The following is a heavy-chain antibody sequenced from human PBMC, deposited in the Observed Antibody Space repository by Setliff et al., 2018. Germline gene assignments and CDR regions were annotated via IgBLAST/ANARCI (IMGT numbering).Heavy chain of an antibody. D-gene: IGHD2-15*01. CDR2: IYPGDSDT. Sequence: GESLTISCKASGYSVTTNWIGWVRQMPGKGLEWMGIIYPGDSDTIYSPPFQGQVTISADKTLSTAYLQWSSLKASDTAIYYCTRRAAAHDWFDPWGQGTLVTVSS. J-gene: IGHJ5*02. CDR1: GYSVTTNW. CDR3: TRRAAAHDWFDP. V-gene: IGHV5-51*01.